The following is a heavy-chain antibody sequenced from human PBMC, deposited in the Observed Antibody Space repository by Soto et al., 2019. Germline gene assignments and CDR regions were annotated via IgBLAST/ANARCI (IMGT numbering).Heavy chain of an antibody. J-gene: IGHJ5*02. CDR2: IYHSGST. V-gene: IGHV4-30-2*01. CDR3: VRGLGL. Sequence: QLQLQASGSGLVKPSQTLSLTCAVSGASISSGGYSWSWIRQPPGKGLEWIGYIYHSGSTYYNPSLKRRVTLSIDMSKNQFSLKVNSVTAADTAVYYCVRGLGLWGQGTLVTVSS. CDR1: GASISSGGYS.